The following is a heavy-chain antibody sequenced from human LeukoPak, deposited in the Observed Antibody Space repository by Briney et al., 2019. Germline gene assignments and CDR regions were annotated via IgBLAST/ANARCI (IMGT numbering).Heavy chain of an antibody. CDR1: AGSISAYC. J-gene: IGHJ2*01. V-gene: IGHV4-59*08. CDR2: TSDSGSS. D-gene: IGHD3-16*02. Sequence: SETLSLTCTVSAGSISAYCWTWIRQPPGKGLEWIGYTSDSGSSNYKSSLKSRGSISVDTSKRQFSLTLTSVTAADTAVYYCARIVRQDGGYLDLWGRGSLVTVSS. CDR3: ARIVRQDGGYLDL.